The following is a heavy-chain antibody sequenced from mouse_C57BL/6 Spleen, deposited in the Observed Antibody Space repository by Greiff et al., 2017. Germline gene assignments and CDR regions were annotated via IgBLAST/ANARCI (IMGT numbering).Heavy chain of an antibody. CDR3: ARSYDGYKEENYFDY. V-gene: IGHV1-22*01. D-gene: IGHD2-3*01. J-gene: IGHJ2*01. CDR2: INPNNGGT. CDR1: GYTFTDYN. Sequence: EVKLQESGPELVKPGASVKMSCKASGYTFTDYNMHWVKQSHGKSLEWIGYINPNNGGTSYNQKFKGKATLTVNKSSRTAYMELRSLTSEDSAVYYCARSYDGYKEENYFDYWGQGTTLTVSS.